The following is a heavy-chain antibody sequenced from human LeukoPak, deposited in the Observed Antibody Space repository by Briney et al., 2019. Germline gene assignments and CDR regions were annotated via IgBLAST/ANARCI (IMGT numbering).Heavy chain of an antibody. D-gene: IGHD6-6*01. J-gene: IGHJ4*02. CDR2: INHSGST. CDR3: ARLSSSISSPYYFDY. Sequence: SETLSLTCAVYGGSFSGYYWSWIRQPPGKGLEWIGEINHSGSTNYNPSLKGRVTISVDTSKNQFSLKLSSVTATDTAVYYCARLSSSISSPYYFDYGGQGTLVIVSS. CDR1: GGSFSGYY. V-gene: IGHV4-34*01.